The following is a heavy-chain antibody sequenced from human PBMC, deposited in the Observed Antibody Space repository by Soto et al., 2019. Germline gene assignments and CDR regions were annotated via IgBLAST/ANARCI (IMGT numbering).Heavy chain of an antibody. CDR2: ISYDGSNK. D-gene: IGHD3-16*02. Sequence: QVQLVESGGGVVQPGRSLRLSCAASGFTFSSYGMHWVRQAPGKGLEWVAVISYDGSNKYYADSVKGRFTISRDNSKNTLYLQMNSLRAEDKAVYYCAKDPRMITFGGVIVHYYYYYGMDVWGQGTTVTVSS. V-gene: IGHV3-30*18. J-gene: IGHJ6*02. CDR3: AKDPRMITFGGVIVHYYYYYGMDV. CDR1: GFTFSSYG.